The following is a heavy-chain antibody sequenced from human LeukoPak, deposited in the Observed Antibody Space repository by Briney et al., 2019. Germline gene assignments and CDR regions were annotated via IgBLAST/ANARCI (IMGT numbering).Heavy chain of an antibody. V-gene: IGHV3-21*01. CDR3: ARDSDVSYDFWSGYYGWYFDY. CDR2: ISSSSSYI. D-gene: IGHD3-3*01. CDR1: GFTFSSHS. J-gene: IGHJ4*02. Sequence: GGSLRLSCAASGFTFSSHSMNWVRQAPGKGLEWVSSISSSSSYIYYADSVKGRFTISRDNAKNSLYLQMNSLRAEDTAVYYCARDSDVSYDFWSGYYGWYFDYWGQGTLVTVSS.